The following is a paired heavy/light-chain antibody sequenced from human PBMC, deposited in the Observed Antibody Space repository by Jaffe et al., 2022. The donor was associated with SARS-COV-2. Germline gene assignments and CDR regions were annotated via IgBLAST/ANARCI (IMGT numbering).Light chain of an antibody. Sequence: SSELTQDPAVSVALGQTVRITCQGDSLRGYYASWYRQKPGQAPVLVIYGKNNRPSGIPDRFSGSSSGNTASLTITGAQAEDEADYYCNSRDTSNNHVVFGGGTKLSVL. CDR2: GKN. J-gene: IGLJ2*01. CDR3: NSRDTSNNHVV. CDR1: SLRGYY. V-gene: IGLV3-19*01.
Heavy chain of an antibody. CDR1: GGSISSNRYY. Sequence: QLQLQESGPGLVKPSETLSLTCTVSGGSISSNRYYWVWIRQPPGKGLEWIGTIYYSGSTYYNPSLKSRVTISIDTSNNQFSLKLTSVTAADTAVYYCARHEAYDTSLDWGQGTLVTVSS. CDR2: IYYSGST. CDR3: ARHEAYDTSLD. V-gene: IGHV4-39*01. J-gene: IGHJ4*02. D-gene: IGHD3-3*01.